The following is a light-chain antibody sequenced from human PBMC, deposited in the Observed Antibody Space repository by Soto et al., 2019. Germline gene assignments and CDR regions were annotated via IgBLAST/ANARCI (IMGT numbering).Light chain of an antibody. V-gene: IGLV2-8*01. J-gene: IGLJ1*01. CDR1: SSDVGGCRF. CDR3: SSCAGSNNPDV. Sequence: QSALTQPPSASGSPGQSVTISCTGTSSDVGGCRFVSWYQQFPGKAPQLIIYEVNKRPSGVPDRFSGSKSGNTASLTISGLQAEDEADYYRSSCAGSNNPDVFGTGTKLTVL. CDR2: EVN.